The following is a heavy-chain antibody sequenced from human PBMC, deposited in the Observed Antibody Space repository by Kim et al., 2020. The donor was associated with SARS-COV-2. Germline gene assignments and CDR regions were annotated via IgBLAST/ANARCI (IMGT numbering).Heavy chain of an antibody. Sequence: GGSLRLACAASGFTFSSYWMSWVRQAPGKGLEWVANIKQDGSEKYYVDSVKGRFTISRDNAKNSLYLQMNSLRAEDTAVYYCARDEMGGVYDFWSGYEILDNWFDPWGQGTLVTVSS. CDR3: ARDEMGGVYDFWSGYEILDNWFDP. CDR2: IKQDGSEK. CDR1: GFTFSSYW. D-gene: IGHD3-3*01. V-gene: IGHV3-7*01. J-gene: IGHJ5*02.